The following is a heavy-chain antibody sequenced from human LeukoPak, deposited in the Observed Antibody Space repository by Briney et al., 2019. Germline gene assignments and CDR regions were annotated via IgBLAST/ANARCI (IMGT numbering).Heavy chain of an antibody. CDR2: IYYSGST. CDR1: GYSISSGYY. D-gene: IGHD1-14*01. Sequence: SETLSLTCTVSGYSISSGYYWGWIRQPPGKGLEWIGSIYYSGSTYYNPSLKSRVTISVDTSKNQFSLKLSSVTAADTAVYYCARAESTDAHPDYMDVWGKGTTVTVSS. J-gene: IGHJ6*03. CDR3: ARAESTDAHPDYMDV. V-gene: IGHV4-38-2*02.